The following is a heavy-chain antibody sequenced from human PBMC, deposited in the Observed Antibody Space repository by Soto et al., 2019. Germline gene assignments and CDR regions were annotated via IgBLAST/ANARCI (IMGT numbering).Heavy chain of an antibody. CDR3: ARDFGDYCFDY. D-gene: IGHD4-17*01. Sequence: QLQLQESGPGLVKPSETLSLTCNVSGGSISSSTYYWGWVRQPPGKGLEWIGNVYYRGDTYYNPSLKSRVTISVDTTKKQFSLSLRSVTAADTAVYYCARDFGDYCFDYWGQGTLVTVSS. V-gene: IGHV4-39*02. J-gene: IGHJ4*02. CDR2: VYYRGDT. CDR1: GGSISSSTYY.